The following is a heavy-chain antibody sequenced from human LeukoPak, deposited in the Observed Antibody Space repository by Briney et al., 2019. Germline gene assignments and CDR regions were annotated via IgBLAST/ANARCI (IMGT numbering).Heavy chain of an antibody. CDR2: INPSGGST. CDR3: ARDPFYDSSGYYPDY. Sequence: ASVKVSCKASGYTFTSYYMHWVRQAPGQGLEWMGIINPSGGSTSYAQKFQGRVTMTRDTSTSAVYMELSSLRSEDTAVYYCARDPFYDSSGYYPDYWGQGTLVTVSS. CDR1: GYTFTSYY. D-gene: IGHD3-22*01. J-gene: IGHJ4*02. V-gene: IGHV1-46*01.